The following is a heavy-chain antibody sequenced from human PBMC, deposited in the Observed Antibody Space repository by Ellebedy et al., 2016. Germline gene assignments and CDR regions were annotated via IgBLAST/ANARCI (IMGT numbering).Heavy chain of an antibody. V-gene: IGHV1-58*02. CDR1: GFTFTSSA. CDR2: IVVGSGNT. Sequence: SVKVSXXASGFTFTSSAMQWVRQARGQRLEWIGWIVVGSGNTNYAQKFQERVTITRDMSTSTAYMELSSLRSEDTAVYYCARGPWGSRYCSSTSCHKNAPYYYYMDVWGKGTTVTVSS. J-gene: IGHJ6*03. CDR3: ARGPWGSRYCSSTSCHKNAPYYYYMDV. D-gene: IGHD2-2*01.